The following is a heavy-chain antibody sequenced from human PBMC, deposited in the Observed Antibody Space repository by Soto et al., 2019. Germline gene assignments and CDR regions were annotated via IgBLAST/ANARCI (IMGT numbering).Heavy chain of an antibody. D-gene: IGHD3-9*01. Sequence: EVQLVESGGGLVQPGGSLRLSCTDSGFSFSNYWMHWVRQGPGKGLVWVSRINTDGSSTNYADSVKGRFTICRDNAKNTLDLQMNSLRAEDTAVYYCARSPGGYYIDWGQGTMVTVSS. J-gene: IGHJ3*01. CDR1: GFSFSNYW. CDR3: ARSPGGYYID. CDR2: INTDGSST. V-gene: IGHV3-74*01.